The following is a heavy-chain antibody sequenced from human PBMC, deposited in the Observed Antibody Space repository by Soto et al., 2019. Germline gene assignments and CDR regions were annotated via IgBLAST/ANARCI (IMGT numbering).Heavy chain of an antibody. Sequence: EVQLLGSGGGLVHPGGSLRLSYAAYGFTFINYAMNWVRQAPGTGLEWVSGISGSGGTTYYADSVKGRFTISRDNSRNTLYLQMISLRAGDTAVYYCAKGDRSYCGADCYSDHWGQGTLVTVSS. CDR2: ISGSGGTT. J-gene: IGHJ5*02. V-gene: IGHV3-23*01. D-gene: IGHD2-21*02. CDR1: GFTFINYA. CDR3: AKGDRSYCGADCYSDH.